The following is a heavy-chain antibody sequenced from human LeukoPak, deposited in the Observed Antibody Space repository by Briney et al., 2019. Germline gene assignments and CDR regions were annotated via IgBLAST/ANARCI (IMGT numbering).Heavy chain of an antibody. CDR3: AIGHYSDINAPLAGDF. CDR2: IIPIFGTA. CDR1: GGTFSSYG. V-gene: IGHV1-69*13. D-gene: IGHD3-22*01. Sequence: SVKVSCKASGGTFSSYGISWVRQAPGQGLEWMGGIIPIFGTAHYAQRFQGRVTITADEFTSIAYMELSSLRSEDPAVYYCAIGHYSDINAPLAGDFWGPGTLVTVPS. J-gene: IGHJ4*02.